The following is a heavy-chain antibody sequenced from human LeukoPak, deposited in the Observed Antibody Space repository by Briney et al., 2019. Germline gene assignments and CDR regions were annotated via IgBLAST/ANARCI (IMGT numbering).Heavy chain of an antibody. Sequence: GASVKVSCKASGGTFSSYAISWVRQAPGQGLEWMGGIIPIFGTANYAQKFQGRVTITADKSTSTAYMELSSLRSEDTAVYYCAREPMYYDILTGYYREGRWNYMDVWGKGTTVTVSS. V-gene: IGHV1-69*06. J-gene: IGHJ6*03. CDR1: GGTFSSYA. CDR2: IIPIFGTA. CDR3: AREPMYYDILTGYYREGRWNYMDV. D-gene: IGHD3-9*01.